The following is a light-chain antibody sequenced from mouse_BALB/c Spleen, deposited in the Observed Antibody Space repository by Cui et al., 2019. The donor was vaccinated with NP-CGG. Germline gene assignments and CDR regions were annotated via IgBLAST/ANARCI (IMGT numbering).Light chain of an antibody. CDR2: GTN. CDR1: TGAGTTSNY. J-gene: IGLJ1*01. Sequence: QAVVTQASALTTSPGETVTLTCRSSTGAGTTSNYANWVQEKPDHLFTGLIGGTNNRAPGVPARFSGSLIGDKAALTITGAQTEDEAKYFCALWYSNHWVFGGGTKLTVL. V-gene: IGLV1*01. CDR3: ALWYSNHWV.